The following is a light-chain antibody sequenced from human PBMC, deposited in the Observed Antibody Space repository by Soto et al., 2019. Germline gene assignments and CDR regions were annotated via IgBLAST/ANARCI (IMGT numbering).Light chain of an antibody. V-gene: IGLV1-47*01. CDR2: RNN. CDR3: AAWDDSLSGLV. Sequence: QSALMQPPSASGTPGQRVTISCSGSDSNIRSHYVYWYEQLPGTAPKLLIYRNNQRPSGVPDRFSGSKSGTSASLAISGLRSEDEADYYCAAWDDSLSGLVFGGGTKLTVL. CDR1: DSNIRSHY. J-gene: IGLJ2*01.